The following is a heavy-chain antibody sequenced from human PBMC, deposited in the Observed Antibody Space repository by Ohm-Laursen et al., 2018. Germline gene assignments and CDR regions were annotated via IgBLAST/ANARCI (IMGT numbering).Heavy chain of an antibody. Sequence: SLRLSCTASGFTFSSYGMHWVRQAPGKGLEWVAVISYDGSNKYYADSVKGRFTISRDNSKNTLYLQMNSLRVEDTAVYYCARPKSRRALDVWGQGTMVTVSS. CDR1: GFTFSSYG. CDR3: ARPKSRRALDV. CDR2: ISYDGSNK. V-gene: IGHV3-30*03. J-gene: IGHJ3*01. D-gene: IGHD2-2*01.